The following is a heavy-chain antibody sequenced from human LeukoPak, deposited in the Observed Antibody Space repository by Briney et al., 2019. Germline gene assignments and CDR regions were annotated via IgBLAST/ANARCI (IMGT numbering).Heavy chain of an antibody. V-gene: IGHV3-72*01. CDR2: IRNKANSYTT. J-gene: IGHJ3*01. D-gene: IGHD5-12*01. Sequence: GGSLRLSCAASGFTFSSYSMDWVRQAPGKGLEWVGRIRNKANSYTTEYVASVKGRFTISRDDSKNSLSLQMNGLKTEDTAMYYCASNVDSGVDVWGQGKMVTVSS. CDR1: GFTFSSYS. CDR3: ASNVDSGVDV.